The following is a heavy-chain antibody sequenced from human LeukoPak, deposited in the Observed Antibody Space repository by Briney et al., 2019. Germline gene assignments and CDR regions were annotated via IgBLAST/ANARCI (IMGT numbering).Heavy chain of an antibody. Sequence: GESLKISCKGSGYSFTSYWIGWVRQMPGKGLEWMGIIYPGDSDTRYSPSFQGQVTIPAGKSISTAYLQWSSLKASDTAMYYCARREVYYYDSSGYWDYFDYWGQGTLVTVSS. V-gene: IGHV5-51*01. CDR3: ARREVYYYDSSGYWDYFDY. CDR2: IYPGDSDT. D-gene: IGHD3-22*01. J-gene: IGHJ4*02. CDR1: GYSFTSYW.